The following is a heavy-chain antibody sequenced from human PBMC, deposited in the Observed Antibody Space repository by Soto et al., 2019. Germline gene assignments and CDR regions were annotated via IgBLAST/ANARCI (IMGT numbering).Heavy chain of an antibody. V-gene: IGHV3-48*01. Sequence: GGSLRLSCAASGFTFSSYSMNWVRQAPGKGLEWVSYISSSSSTIYYADSVKGRFTISRDNAKNSLYLQMNSLRAEDTAVYYCARRVVPAAPEFYYYYYYMDVWGKGTTVTVSS. J-gene: IGHJ6*03. CDR3: ARRVVPAAPEFYYYYYYMDV. CDR2: ISSSSSTI. D-gene: IGHD2-2*01. CDR1: GFTFSSYS.